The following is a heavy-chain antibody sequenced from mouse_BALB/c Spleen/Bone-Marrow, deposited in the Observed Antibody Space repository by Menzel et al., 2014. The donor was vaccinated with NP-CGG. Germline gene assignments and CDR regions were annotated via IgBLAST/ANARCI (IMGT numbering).Heavy chain of an antibody. D-gene: IGHD1-1*01. CDR1: GFTFSSYG. J-gene: IGHJ2*01. V-gene: IGHV5-6-3*01. Sequence: DVKLVESGGGLVQPGGSLKLSCAASGFTFSSYGMSWVRQTPDKRLELVATINSNGGSTYYPDSVKGRFTISRDNAKNTLYLQMSSLKSEDTAMYYCARDYYGSSFDYWGRGTTLTVSS. CDR3: ARDYYGSSFDY. CDR2: INSNGGST.